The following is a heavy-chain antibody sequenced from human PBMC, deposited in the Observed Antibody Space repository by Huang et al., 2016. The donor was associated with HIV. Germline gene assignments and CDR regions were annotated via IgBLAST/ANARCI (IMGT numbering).Heavy chain of an antibody. CDR3: ARATYRDFEYSFDF. CDR1: GASITSSMTYY. CDR2: IYATATT. D-gene: IGHD2-21*01. J-gene: IGHJ4*02. Sequence: QVQLQESGPGLVKPSQTLSLICSVSGASITSSMTYYWTWVRQPAGQGLEYVGLIYATATTSYNTSLKTLVSIALDTSKTQVSLRLTSMTAADTAGYYCARATYRDFEYSFDFWGQGILVTVSS. V-gene: IGHV4-61*09.